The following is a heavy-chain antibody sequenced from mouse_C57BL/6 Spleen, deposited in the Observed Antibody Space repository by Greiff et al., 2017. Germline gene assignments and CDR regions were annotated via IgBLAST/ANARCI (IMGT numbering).Heavy chain of an antibody. CDR2: IDPSDSYT. Sequence: QVQLQQPGAELVMPGASVKLSCKASGYTFTSYWMHWVKQRPGQGLEWIGEIDPSDSYTNYNQKFKGKSTLTVDKSSSTAYMQLSSLTSEDSAVYYCASPYYYGTYWYFDVWGTGTTVTVSS. D-gene: IGHD1-1*01. J-gene: IGHJ1*03. CDR1: GYTFTSYW. V-gene: IGHV1-69*01. CDR3: ASPYYYGTYWYFDV.